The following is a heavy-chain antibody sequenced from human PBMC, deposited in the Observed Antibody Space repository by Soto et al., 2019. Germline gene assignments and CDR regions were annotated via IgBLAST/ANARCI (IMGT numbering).Heavy chain of an antibody. J-gene: IGHJ4*02. Sequence: ASVKVSCKASGYTFTSYYMHWVRQAPGQGLEWMGIINPSGGSTSYAQKFQGRVTMTRGTSTSTVYMELSSLRSEDTAVYYCARDFPGYSSSWQEFDYWGQGTLVTVSS. CDR1: GYTFTSYY. D-gene: IGHD6-13*01. V-gene: IGHV1-46*01. CDR3: ARDFPGYSSSWQEFDY. CDR2: INPSGGST.